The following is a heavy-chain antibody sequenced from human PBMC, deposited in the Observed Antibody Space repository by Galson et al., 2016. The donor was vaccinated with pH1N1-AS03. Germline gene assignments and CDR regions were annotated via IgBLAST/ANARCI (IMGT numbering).Heavy chain of an antibody. J-gene: IGHJ5*02. CDR3: ARRANWGFAGRQNWFDP. CDR2: INHSGST. CDR1: GGSFSGYS. V-gene: IGHV4-34*01. Sequence: ETLSLTCAVYGGSFSGYSCSWIRQPQGKGLEWIGEINHSGSTNYNPSLKSRVTMSVDMAKNLISLNMTSVTAADTAVYYCARRANWGFAGRQNWFDPWGQGTLVTVSS. D-gene: IGHD7-27*01.